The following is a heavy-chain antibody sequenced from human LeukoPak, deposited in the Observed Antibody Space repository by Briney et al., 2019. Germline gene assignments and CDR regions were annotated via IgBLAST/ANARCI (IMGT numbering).Heavy chain of an antibody. J-gene: IGHJ4*02. Sequence: PSETLSLTCTVSDGSISSYYWSWIRQPPGKGLEYIGSIYRSGSSYYNPSLKSRVTISVATSKNQFSLKLSSVTAADTAVYYCVRTSGFSYGYSDYWGQGTLVTVSS. D-gene: IGHD5-18*01. CDR2: IYRSGSS. CDR3: VRTSGFSYGYSDY. V-gene: IGHV4-59*05. CDR1: DGSISSYY.